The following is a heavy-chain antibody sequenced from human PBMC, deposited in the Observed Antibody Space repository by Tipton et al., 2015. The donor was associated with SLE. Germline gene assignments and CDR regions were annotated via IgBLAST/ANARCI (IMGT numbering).Heavy chain of an antibody. CDR3: ARDSRKVGATFFDY. CDR2: IRYDGSNK. CDR1: GFTFSSYG. J-gene: IGHJ4*02. V-gene: IGHV3-30*02. D-gene: IGHD1-26*01. Sequence: SGFTFSSYGMHWVRQAPGKGLEWVAFIRYDGSNKYYADSVKGRFTISRDNSKNTLYLQMNSLRAEDTAVYYCARDSRKVGATFFDYWGQGTLVTVSS.